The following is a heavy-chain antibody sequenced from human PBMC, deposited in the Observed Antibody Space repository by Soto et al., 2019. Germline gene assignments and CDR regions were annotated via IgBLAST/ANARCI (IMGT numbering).Heavy chain of an antibody. CDR3: ARTSAAGKYYYGMDV. D-gene: IGHD6-13*01. CDR2: IYPGDSRT. Sequence: PGESLKISCKGSGYSFTTYWIAWVRQMPGKGLEWMGIIYPGDSRTTYSPSFQGQVIISADKSISTVYLQWSSLKASDTAMYYCARTSAAGKYYYGMDVWGQGTTVTVSS. CDR1: GYSFTTYW. J-gene: IGHJ6*02. V-gene: IGHV5-51*01.